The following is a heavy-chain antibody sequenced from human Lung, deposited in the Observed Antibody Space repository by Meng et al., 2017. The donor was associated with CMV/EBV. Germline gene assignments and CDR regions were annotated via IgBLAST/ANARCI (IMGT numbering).Heavy chain of an antibody. Sequence: ESLKISCAASGFTVSGNYMNWVRQAPGKGLEWVSVIYSGGSTYYADSVKGRFTISRDNSKNTLYLQMNSLRAEDTAVYYCARDSYGMDVWGQGTTVTGAS. J-gene: IGHJ6*02. V-gene: IGHV3-53*01. CDR3: ARDSYGMDV. CDR2: IYSGGST. CDR1: GFTVSGNY.